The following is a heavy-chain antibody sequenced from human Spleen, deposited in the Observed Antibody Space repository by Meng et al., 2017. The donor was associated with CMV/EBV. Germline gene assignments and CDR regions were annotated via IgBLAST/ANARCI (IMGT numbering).Heavy chain of an antibody. V-gene: IGHV1-2*02. Sequence: ASVKVSCKASGYSFSDYYIHWVRLAPGQGLEWMGRINPYSGDTHFAQNFQARVSMTRDTSISTAYMELTSLKSDDTAIYYCARDQGNWNDVSWFDPWGHGTLVTVSS. CDR3: ARDQGNWNDVSWFDP. J-gene: IGHJ5*02. CDR2: INPYSGDT. D-gene: IGHD1-1*01. CDR1: GYSFSDYY.